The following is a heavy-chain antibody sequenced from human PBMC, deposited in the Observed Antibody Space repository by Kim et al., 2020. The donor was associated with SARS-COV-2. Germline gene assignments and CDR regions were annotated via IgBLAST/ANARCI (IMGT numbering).Heavy chain of an antibody. Sequence: GGSLRLSCAASGFTFSSYGMHWVRQAPGKGLEWVAVISYDGSNKYYADSVKGRFTISRDNSKNTLYLQMNSLRAEDTAVYYCAKDRRGVRGVIGLWGQGTLVTVSS. J-gene: IGHJ4*02. D-gene: IGHD3-10*01. CDR2: ISYDGSNK. V-gene: IGHV3-30*18. CDR3: AKDRRGVRGVIGL. CDR1: GFTFSSYG.